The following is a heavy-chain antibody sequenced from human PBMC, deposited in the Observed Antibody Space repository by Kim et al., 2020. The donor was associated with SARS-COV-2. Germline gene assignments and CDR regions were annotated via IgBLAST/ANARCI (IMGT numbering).Heavy chain of an antibody. CDR1: GFTFSKYA. V-gene: IGHV3-23*01. Sequence: GGSLRLSCAASGFTFSKYAMTWVRQAPGKGLEWVSGISGSSDTTVYADSVKGRFIISRDNSRDTLYLQMNSLRVEDAARYYCAKDVYSGFDVIAECFQEWGKGTLVTVSS. D-gene: IGHD5-12*01. CDR2: ISGSSDTT. CDR3: AKDVYSGFDVIAECFQE. J-gene: IGHJ1*01.